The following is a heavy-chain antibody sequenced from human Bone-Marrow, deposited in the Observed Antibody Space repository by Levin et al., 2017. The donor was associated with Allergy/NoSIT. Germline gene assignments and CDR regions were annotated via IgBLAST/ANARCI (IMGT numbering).Heavy chain of an antibody. V-gene: IGHV3-21*01. J-gene: IGHJ4*02. CDR2: ISGDSSYI. Sequence: GESLKISCEASGFRFGGYNMNWVRQAPGKGLEWVSSISGDSSYIFYADPVKGRFTVSRDNAKNSLYLQMNSLRAEDTAIYYCARDASDDNSYPYSPSYSNGPTPDSWCEGMVVAVST. CDR1: GFRFGGYN. D-gene: IGHD5-18*01. CDR3: ARDASDDNSYPYSPSYSNGPTPDS.